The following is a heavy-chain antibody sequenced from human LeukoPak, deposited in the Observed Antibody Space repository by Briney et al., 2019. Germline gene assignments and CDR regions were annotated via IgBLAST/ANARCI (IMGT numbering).Heavy chain of an antibody. V-gene: IGHV1-18*01. Sequence: ASVKVSCKASGYTFTSYGISWVRQAPGQGLEWMGWISAYNGNTNYAQKLQGRVTMTTDTSTSTAYMELRSLRSDDTAVYYCARAAGWYDFWSGYYYYFDYWGQGTLVTVSS. CDR1: GYTFTSYG. CDR3: ARAAGWYDFWSGYYYYFDY. D-gene: IGHD3-3*01. CDR2: ISAYNGNT. J-gene: IGHJ4*02.